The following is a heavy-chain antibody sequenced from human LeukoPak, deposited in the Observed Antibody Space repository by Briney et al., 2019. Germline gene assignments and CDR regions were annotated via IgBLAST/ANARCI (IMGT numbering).Heavy chain of an antibody. CDR2: INPSGGST. CDR3: ARVSLAIWRGYSYGDFDY. J-gene: IGHJ4*02. V-gene: IGHV1-46*01. D-gene: IGHD5-18*01. CDR1: GYTFTSYG. Sequence: ASVKVSCKASGYTFTSYGISWVRQAPGQGLEWMGIINPSGGSTSYAQKFQGRVTMTRDTSTSTVYMELSSLRSEDTAVYYCARVSLAIWRGYSYGDFDYWGQGTLSPSPQ.